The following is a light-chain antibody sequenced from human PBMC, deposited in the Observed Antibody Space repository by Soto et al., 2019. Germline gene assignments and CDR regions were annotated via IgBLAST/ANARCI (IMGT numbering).Light chain of an antibody. CDR2: GNS. CDR3: QSYDSSLSAL. CDR1: SSNIGAGYD. J-gene: IGLJ1*01. V-gene: IGLV1-40*01. Sequence: QSLLTQPPSVSGAPGQRVTISCTGSSSNIGAGYDVHWYQQLPGTAPKLLIYGNSNRPSGVPDRFSGSKSGTSASLAITGLQAEDEADYYCQSYDSSLSALFGTGTKLTVL.